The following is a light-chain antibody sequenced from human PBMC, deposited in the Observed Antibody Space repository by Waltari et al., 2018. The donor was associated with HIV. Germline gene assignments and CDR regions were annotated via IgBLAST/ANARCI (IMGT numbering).Light chain of an antibody. CDR3: CSYAGAYTYV. CDR1: SSDIGYFDY. J-gene: IGLJ1*01. CDR2: KVN. V-gene: IGLV2-11*01. Sequence: QSALTQPRSVSGSPGQSVTISCTGTSSDIGYFDYVSWYQQFPGKAPKVIIYKVNQRPSGVPDRFTGSKSGITASLTISGLQGEDEADYYCCSYAGAYTYVFGTGTKVTVL.